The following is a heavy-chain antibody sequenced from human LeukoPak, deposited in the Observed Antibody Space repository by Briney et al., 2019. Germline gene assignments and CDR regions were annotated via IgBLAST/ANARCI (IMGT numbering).Heavy chain of an antibody. V-gene: IGHV1-18*01. J-gene: IGHJ4*02. D-gene: IGHD5-24*01. CDR2: ISAYNGNT. Sequence: KPGASVKVSCKASGYTFTSYGISWVRQAPGQGLEWMGWISAYNGNTNYAQKFQGRVTITTDESTSTAYMELSSLRSEDTAVYYCARREIGDGYNYYFDYWGQGTLVTVSS. CDR3: ARREIGDGYNYYFDY. CDR1: GYTFTSYG.